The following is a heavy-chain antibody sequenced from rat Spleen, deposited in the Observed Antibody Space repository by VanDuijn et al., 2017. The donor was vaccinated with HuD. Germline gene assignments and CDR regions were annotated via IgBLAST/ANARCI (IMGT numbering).Heavy chain of an antibody. CDR1: GFIFSDFH. Sequence: EVQLVESGGGLVQPGRSLKISCAASGFIFSDFHLAWVRQAPTKGLEWVASINYDGSSIYYRDSVKGRFTVSRDNAKSSLYLQMDSLRSEDTATYYCARHTRVWWFPYWGQGTLVTVSS. D-gene: IGHD1-11*01. J-gene: IGHJ3*01. V-gene: IGHV5-20*01. CDR2: INYDGSSI. CDR3: ARHTRVWWFPY.